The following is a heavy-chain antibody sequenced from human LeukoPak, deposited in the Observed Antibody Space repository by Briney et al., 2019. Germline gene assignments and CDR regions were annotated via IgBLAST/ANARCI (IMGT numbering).Heavy chain of an antibody. CDR1: GFTFSSYG. CDR3: AREDSSGLVDY. CDR2: IWYDGSNK. V-gene: IGHV3-33*01. D-gene: IGHD3-22*01. Sequence: GGSLRLSCAASGFTFSSYGMHWVRQAPGKGLEWVAVIWYDGSNKYYADSVKGRFTISRDSSKNTLYLQMNSLRAEDTAVCYCAREDSSGLVDYWGQGTLVTVSS. J-gene: IGHJ4*02.